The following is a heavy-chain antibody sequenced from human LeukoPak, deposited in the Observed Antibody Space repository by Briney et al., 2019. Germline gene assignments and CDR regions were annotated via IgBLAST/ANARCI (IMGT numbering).Heavy chain of an antibody. V-gene: IGHV3-48*04. J-gene: IGHJ4*02. CDR1: GFTFSSYS. D-gene: IGHD3-16*02. Sequence: GGSLRLSCAASGFTFSSYSMNWVRQAPGKGLEWVSYITSGSSTIYYADSVRGRFTISRDNAKNSLYLQMNSLRAEDTAVYYCAREPLDYWGQGTLVTVSS. CDR2: ITSGSSTI. CDR3: AREPLDY.